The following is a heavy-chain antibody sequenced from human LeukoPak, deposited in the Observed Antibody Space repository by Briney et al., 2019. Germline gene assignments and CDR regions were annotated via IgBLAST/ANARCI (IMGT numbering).Heavy chain of an antibody. CDR2: ITPNSGDT. CDR1: GYTFTGYY. D-gene: IGHD3-3*01. CDR3: ARDLVGGIWSAGF. J-gene: IGHJ4*02. V-gene: IGHV1-2*06. Sequence: ASVKVSCKTSGYTFTGYYVHWVRQAPGQGLEWMGRITPNSGDTIYAQKFQGRATMTRDTSISAAYMELNSLTSDGTAIYYCARDLVGGIWSAGFWGQGTLVTVSS.